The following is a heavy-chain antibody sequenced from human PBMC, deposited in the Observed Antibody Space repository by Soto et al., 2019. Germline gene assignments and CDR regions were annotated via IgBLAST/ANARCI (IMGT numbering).Heavy chain of an antibody. D-gene: IGHD6-19*01. V-gene: IGHV3-30*02. CDR2: IWYDGSKK. J-gene: IGHJ4*02. Sequence: VQLVESGGGLVQPGGSLRLSCAASGFTFSGHGMHWVRQAPGKGLEWVTFIWYDGSKKYYADSVKGRFTISRDNSKNTLYLEMNSLRAEDTAVYYCASWMGFNSGWYNYWGQGTLVTVSS. CDR3: ASWMGFNSGWYNY. CDR1: GFTFSGHG.